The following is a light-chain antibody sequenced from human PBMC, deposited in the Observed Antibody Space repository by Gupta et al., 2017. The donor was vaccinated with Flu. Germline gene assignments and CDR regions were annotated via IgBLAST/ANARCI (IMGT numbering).Light chain of an antibody. J-gene: IGLJ3*02. Sequence: QSVLTPPPSVSGAPGQRIPISCTRSRSHLGAGYDVHWYQQPPGSAPRLLIYENNNRPSGVSARFSASKSGSSASLAITGLHPDDEADYFCQPYDTGRSGPWVFGGGTRLTV. CDR1: RSHLGAGYD. CDR2: ENN. CDR3: QPYDTGRSGPWV. V-gene: IGLV1-40*01.